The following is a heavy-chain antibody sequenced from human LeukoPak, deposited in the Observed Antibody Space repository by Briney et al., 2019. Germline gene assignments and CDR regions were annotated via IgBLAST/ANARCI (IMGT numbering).Heavy chain of an antibody. Sequence: ASVKVSCKASGGTFSSYAISWVRQAPGQGLEWMGGIIPIFGTANYAQKFQGRVTITADESTSTAYMELSSLRSEDTAVYCCARDGGGVAFDIWGQGTMVTVSS. CDR2: IIPIFGTA. V-gene: IGHV1-69*13. D-gene: IGHD3-10*01. CDR1: GGTFSSYA. J-gene: IGHJ3*02. CDR3: ARDGGGVAFDI.